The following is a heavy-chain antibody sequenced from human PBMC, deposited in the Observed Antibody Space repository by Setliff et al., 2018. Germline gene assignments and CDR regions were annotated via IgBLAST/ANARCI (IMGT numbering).Heavy chain of an antibody. CDR2: IYYSGST. Sequence: PSETLSLTCTVSGGSISSHYWSWIRQPPGKGLEWIGSIYYSGSTNYNPSLKSRVTISVDTSKNQVSLKLSSVTAADAAVYYCARKDSSSWSCDYWGQGTLVTVSS. J-gene: IGHJ4*02. D-gene: IGHD6-13*01. CDR3: ARKDSSSWSCDY. CDR1: GGSISSHY. V-gene: IGHV4-59*08.